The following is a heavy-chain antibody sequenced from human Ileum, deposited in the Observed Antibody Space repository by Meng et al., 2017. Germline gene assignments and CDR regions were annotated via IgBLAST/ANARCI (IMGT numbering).Heavy chain of an antibody. D-gene: IGHD1-1*01. Sequence: QVQLVQSGAEVKKPGSSVRVSCKASGGSFSTFTIHWVRQAPGQGLEWMGKIIPVLGVANYAPKFQDRVTITADKSTSTAYMELRSLRSDDTAVYYCAREGAYNGGDYWGQGTLVTVSS. CDR2: IIPVLGVA. V-gene: IGHV1-69*08. CDR3: AREGAYNGGDY. CDR1: GGSFSTFT. J-gene: IGHJ4*02.